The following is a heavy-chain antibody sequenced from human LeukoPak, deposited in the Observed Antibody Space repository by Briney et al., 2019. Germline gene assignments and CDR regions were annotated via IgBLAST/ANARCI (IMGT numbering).Heavy chain of an antibody. Sequence: GGSLRLSCAASGFTFSTYAMCWARQAPGKGLEWVSAISGDGGGTEYADAVKGRFTISRDNSKNTMYLQMDSLRAEDTAVYYCAQCSTTCYSNYFDPWGQGTLVTVFS. D-gene: IGHD2-2*01. CDR1: GFTFSTYA. V-gene: IGHV3-23*01. J-gene: IGHJ5*02. CDR2: ISGDGGGT. CDR3: AQCSTTCYSNYFDP.